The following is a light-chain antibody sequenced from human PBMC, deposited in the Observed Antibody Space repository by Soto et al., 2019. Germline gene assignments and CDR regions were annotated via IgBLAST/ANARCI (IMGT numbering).Light chain of an antibody. CDR1: SSDVGGYNY. Sequence: QSALTQPASVSGSPGQSITISCTGTSSDVGGYNYVSWYQQHPGKAAKLMIYDVSNRPSGVSNRFSASKSGNTASLTISGLLDEDEADYYCSLYTSGSTLVFGGGTKLTVL. CDR2: DVS. CDR3: SLYTSGSTLV. J-gene: IGLJ2*01. V-gene: IGLV2-14*01.